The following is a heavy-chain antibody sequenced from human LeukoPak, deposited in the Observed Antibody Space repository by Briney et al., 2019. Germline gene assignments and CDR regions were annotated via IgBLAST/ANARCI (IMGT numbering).Heavy chain of an antibody. CDR2: IFAGGGT. V-gene: IGHV4-39*07. J-gene: IGHJ4*02. CDR3: GFSEGDY. Sequence: SETLSLTCTVSGGSISSSSYYWGWIRQPPGKGLEWIGRIFAGGGTNYNPSLKSRVTISIDTSKNQFSLNLNSVTAADSAMYYCGFSEGDYWGRGTLVTVSS. D-gene: IGHD6-25*01. CDR1: GGSISSSSYY.